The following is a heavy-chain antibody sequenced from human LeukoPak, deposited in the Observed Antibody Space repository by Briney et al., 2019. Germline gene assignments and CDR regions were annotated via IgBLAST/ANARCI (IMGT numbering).Heavy chain of an antibody. J-gene: IGHJ4*02. CDR3: AKDANYFHSGSYLIPFDF. CDR2: ISGNGAGT. V-gene: IGHV3-23*01. D-gene: IGHD1-26*01. Sequence: GGSLRLSCAASGFTYSRNAMNWVRQAPGKGLEWVASISGNGAGTYYADSVKGRFNISRDNSKNTLYLQMNSLRTEDTAVYYCAKDANYFHSGSYLIPFDFWGQGTLVTVSS. CDR1: GFTYSRNA.